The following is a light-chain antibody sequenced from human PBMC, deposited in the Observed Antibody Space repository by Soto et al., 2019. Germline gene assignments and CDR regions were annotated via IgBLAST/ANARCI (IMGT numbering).Light chain of an antibody. Sequence: EIVMTQSPAPLSVFSGETANPSCRASQNVGNNFAWYQQKPGQAPRLLIYDASNRATGIPARFSGSGSGTDFTLTIGSLEPEDFAVYYCQQRSNWPRVTVGQGTRLAIK. CDR3: QQRSNWPRVT. J-gene: IGKJ5*01. CDR2: DAS. CDR1: QNVGNN. V-gene: IGKV3-11*01.